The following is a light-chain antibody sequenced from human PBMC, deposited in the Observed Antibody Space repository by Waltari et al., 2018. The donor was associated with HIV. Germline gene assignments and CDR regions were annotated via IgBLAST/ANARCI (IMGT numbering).Light chain of an antibody. CDR2: GAS. V-gene: IGKV1-9*01. J-gene: IGKJ3*01. CDR3: QQFNGLPVT. Sequence: DIQMTQSPSILSASVGDRVTIACRASQAISNYVAWYQQKVGKAPRLLITGASTLQNGVPSRFNGSGSGTDFSLTISGLESEDFGIYFCQQFNGLPVTFGPGT. CDR1: QAISNY.